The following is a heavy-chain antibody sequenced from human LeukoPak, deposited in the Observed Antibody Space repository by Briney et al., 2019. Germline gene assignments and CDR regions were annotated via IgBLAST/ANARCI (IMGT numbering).Heavy chain of an antibody. Sequence: PSETLSLTCTVSGGSISSSSYYWGWIRQPPGKGLEWIGSIYYSGSTYYNPSLKSRVTISVDTSKNQFSLKLSSVTAADTAVYYCASLYGDYGFEFDYWGQGTLVTVSS. CDR3: ASLYGDYGFEFDY. CDR2: IYYSGST. J-gene: IGHJ4*02. D-gene: IGHD4-17*01. V-gene: IGHV4-39*01. CDR1: GGSISSSSYY.